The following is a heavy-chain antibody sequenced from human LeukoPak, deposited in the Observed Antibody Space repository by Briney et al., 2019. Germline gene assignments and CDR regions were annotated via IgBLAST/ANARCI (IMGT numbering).Heavy chain of an antibody. CDR1: GGSFSSYY. Sequence: SETLSLTCAVYGGSFSSYYWSWIRQPPGKGLEWIGYIYYSGSTNYNPSLKSRVTISVDTSKNQFSLKLSSVTAADTAVYYCARGHYYYGSGSYYGSDYWGQGTLVTVSS. CDR3: ARGHYYYGSGSYYGSDY. CDR2: IYYSGST. D-gene: IGHD3-10*01. J-gene: IGHJ4*02. V-gene: IGHV4-59*01.